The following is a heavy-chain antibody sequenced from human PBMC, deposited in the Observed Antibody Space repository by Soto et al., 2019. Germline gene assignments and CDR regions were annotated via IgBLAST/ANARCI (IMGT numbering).Heavy chain of an antibody. CDR3: ARRAQYYDFDI. J-gene: IGHJ3*02. D-gene: IGHD4-4*01. Sequence: GESLKISCKGSGYSFTSYWIGWLRQMPVKGLEWIGIIYPGDSDTRYSPSFQGQVTISADKSISTAYLQWSSLKASDTAMYYCARRAQYYDFDIWGQGTMVTVSS. CDR1: GYSFTSYW. CDR2: IYPGDSDT. V-gene: IGHV5-51*01.